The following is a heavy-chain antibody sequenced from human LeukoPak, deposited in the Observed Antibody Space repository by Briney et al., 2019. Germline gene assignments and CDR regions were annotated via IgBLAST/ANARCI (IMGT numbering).Heavy chain of an antibody. CDR3: ARDGRLGYSSSSV. CDR2: IYYSGST. Sequence: SETLSLTCAVYGGSFSGYYWSWIRQPPGKGLEWIGYIYYSGSTNYNPSLKSRVTISVDTSKNQFSLKLSSVTAADTAVYYCARDGRLGYSSSSVWGQGTLVTVSS. J-gene: IGHJ4*02. D-gene: IGHD6-6*01. V-gene: IGHV4-59*01. CDR1: GGSFSGYY.